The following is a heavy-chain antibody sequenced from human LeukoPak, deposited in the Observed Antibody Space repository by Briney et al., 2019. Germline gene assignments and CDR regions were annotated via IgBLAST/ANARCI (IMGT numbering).Heavy chain of an antibody. CDR1: GFTLSDAW. J-gene: IGHJ4*02. D-gene: IGHD3-10*01. CDR3: TTCGYYYGSGSVIDY. V-gene: IGHV3-15*01. CDR2: IKRKTDGGTT. Sequence: GGSLRLSCAASGFTLSDAWMHWLRQAPGKGLEWVGRIKRKTDGGTTDYAAPVKGRFTISRDDSKNTLYLQMNGLKTEDTAVYYCTTCGYYYGSGSVIDYWGQGTLVTVSS.